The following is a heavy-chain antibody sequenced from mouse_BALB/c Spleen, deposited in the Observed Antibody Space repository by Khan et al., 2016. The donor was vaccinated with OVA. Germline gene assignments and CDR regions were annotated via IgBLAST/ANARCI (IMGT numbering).Heavy chain of an antibody. Sequence: EVKLLESGGGLVQPGGSRKLSCAASGFTFSSFGMHWVRQAPEKGLEWVAFISSGSSTIYYADTVKGRFPISRDDPKNTLFLQMTSLRSEDTAMYYCARREGLYAMDYWGQGTSVTVSS. J-gene: IGHJ4*01. V-gene: IGHV5-17*02. CDR1: GFTFSSFG. CDR3: ARREGLYAMDY. CDR2: ISSGSSTI. D-gene: IGHD3-3*01.